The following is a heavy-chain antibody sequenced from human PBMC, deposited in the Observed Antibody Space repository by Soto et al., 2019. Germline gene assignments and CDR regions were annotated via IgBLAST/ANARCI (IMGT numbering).Heavy chain of an antibody. V-gene: IGHV3-30*03. CDR3: ARDYSMVVVGPGY. Sequence: QVQLVESGGGVVQPGRSLRLSCAASGFTFSSYGMHWVRQAPGKGLEWVAVISYDGSNKYYADSVKGRFTISRDNSKNTLYLQMNSLRAEDTAVYYCARDYSMVVVGPGYWGQGTLVTVSS. D-gene: IGHD3-22*01. J-gene: IGHJ4*02. CDR1: GFTFSSYG. CDR2: ISYDGSNK.